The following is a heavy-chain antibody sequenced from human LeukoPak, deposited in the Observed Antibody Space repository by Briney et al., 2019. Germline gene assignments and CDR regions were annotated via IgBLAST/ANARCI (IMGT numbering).Heavy chain of an antibody. V-gene: IGHV7-4-1*02. Sequence: ASVKVSCKASGYTFTNYAMNWVRQAPGQGLEWMGWIHPSTGNPTYAQGFTGRFVFSLDTSVSTTYLQISSLKAEDTAVYYCARVSSGWYYSPVEDYYYYMDVWGKGTTVTISS. CDR1: GYTFTNYA. CDR3: ARVSSGWYYSPVEDYYYYMDV. CDR2: IHPSTGNP. J-gene: IGHJ6*03. D-gene: IGHD6-19*01.